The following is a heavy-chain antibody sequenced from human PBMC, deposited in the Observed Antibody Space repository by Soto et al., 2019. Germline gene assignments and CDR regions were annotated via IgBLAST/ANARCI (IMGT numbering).Heavy chain of an antibody. V-gene: IGHV4-59*01. CDR2: IYYSGST. CDR3: ARDKTGTTVNNPPPDY. D-gene: IGHD1-7*01. J-gene: IGHJ4*02. CDR1: GGSISSYY. Sequence: PETLSLTCTVSGGSISSYYWSWIRQPPGKGLEWIGYIYYSGSTNYNPSLKSRVTISVDTSKNQFSLKLSSVTAADTAVYYCARDKTGTTVNNPPPDYWGQGTLVTVSS.